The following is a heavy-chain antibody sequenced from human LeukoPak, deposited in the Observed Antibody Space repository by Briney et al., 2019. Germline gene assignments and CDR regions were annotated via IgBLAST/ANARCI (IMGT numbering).Heavy chain of an antibody. J-gene: IGHJ4*02. V-gene: IGHV1-18*04. Sequence: ASVKVSCKASGYTFTSYGISWVRQAPGQGLEWMGWISAYNGNTNYAQKLQGRVTMTTDTSTSTAYMELRSPRSDDTAVDYCARDPYGEGEPDYWGQGTLVTVSS. CDR3: ARDPYGEGEPDY. CDR2: ISAYNGNT. CDR1: GYTFTSYG. D-gene: IGHD4-17*01.